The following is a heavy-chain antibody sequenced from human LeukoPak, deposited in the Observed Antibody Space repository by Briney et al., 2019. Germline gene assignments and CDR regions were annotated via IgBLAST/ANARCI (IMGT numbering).Heavy chain of an antibody. Sequence: GGSLRLSCTASGFPFQSYWMNWVRQAPGKGLELVANINADGSDKYFMDSVKGRFSISRDNANNRLYLQMTCLRAEDTAVYYCMPGRGYWGQGTLVAVSS. D-gene: IGHD2-8*02. V-gene: IGHV3-7*01. J-gene: IGHJ4*02. CDR1: GFPFQSYW. CDR2: INADGSDK. CDR3: MPGRGY.